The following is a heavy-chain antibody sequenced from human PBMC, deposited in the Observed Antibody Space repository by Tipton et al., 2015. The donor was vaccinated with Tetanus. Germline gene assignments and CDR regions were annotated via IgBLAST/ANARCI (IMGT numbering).Heavy chain of an antibody. CDR3: ARLYGTSWFGELSDFYYYYYGMDV. D-gene: IGHD3-10*01. Sequence: TLSLTCTVSGGSISSYYWSWIRQPPGKGLEWIGYIYYSGSTNYNPSLKSRVTISVDTPKNQFSLKLSSVTAADTAVYYCARLYGTSWFGELSDFYYYYYGMDVWGQGTTVTVSS. CDR2: IYYSGST. J-gene: IGHJ6*02. CDR1: GGSISSYY. V-gene: IGHV4-59*08.